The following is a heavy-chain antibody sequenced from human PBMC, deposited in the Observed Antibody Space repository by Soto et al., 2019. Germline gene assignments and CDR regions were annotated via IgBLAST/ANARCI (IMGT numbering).Heavy chain of an antibody. J-gene: IGHJ6*02. CDR2: ISYDGSNK. V-gene: IGHV3-30*18. CDR3: AKDLQYYDFWSGYYRFYYYYGMDV. Sequence: PGGSLRLSCAASGFTFSSYGMHWVRQAPGKGLEWVAVISYDGSNKYYADSVKGRFTISRGNSKNTLYLQMNSLRAEDTAVYYCAKDLQYYDFWSGYYRFYYYYGMDVWGQGTTVTVSS. D-gene: IGHD3-3*01. CDR1: GFTFSSYG.